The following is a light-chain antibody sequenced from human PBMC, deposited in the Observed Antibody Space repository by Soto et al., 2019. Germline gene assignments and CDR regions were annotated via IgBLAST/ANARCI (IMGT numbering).Light chain of an antibody. V-gene: IGKV3-15*01. Sequence: EIVMTQSPATLSVSPGERATLSCRASQSVSSDLVWYQQKVGQAPRLLIYDTSTRATGIPARFSGSGSGTEFTLTISSLQSEDSAVYHCQQYNKWPLTFGGGTKVEIK. CDR2: DTS. CDR1: QSVSSD. J-gene: IGKJ4*01. CDR3: QQYNKWPLT.